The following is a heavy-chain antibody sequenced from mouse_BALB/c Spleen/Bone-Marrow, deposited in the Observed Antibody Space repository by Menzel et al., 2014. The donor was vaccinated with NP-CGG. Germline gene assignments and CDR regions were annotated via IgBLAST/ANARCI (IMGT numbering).Heavy chain of an antibody. Sequence: VHLVESGPGLVAPSQSLSITCTVPGFSLTSYGLHWVRQPPGKVLEWLGVIWAGGSTNYNSAPMSRLSISKDNSKSQVFLKMNSLQTDDTAMYYCARGSYYEGAMDYWGQGTSVTVSS. CDR2: IWAGGST. J-gene: IGHJ4*01. D-gene: IGHD1-1*01. CDR3: ARGSYYEGAMDY. CDR1: GFSLTSYG. V-gene: IGHV2-9*02.